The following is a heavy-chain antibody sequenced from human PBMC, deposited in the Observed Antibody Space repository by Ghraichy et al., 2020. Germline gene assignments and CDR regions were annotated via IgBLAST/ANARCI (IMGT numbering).Heavy chain of an antibody. CDR2: INPNSGGT. CDR3: ARSQPGTTTPYYYYYMDV. D-gene: IGHD1-1*01. J-gene: IGHJ6*03. Sequence: ASVKVSCKASGYTFTGYYMHWVRQAPGQGLEWMGRINPNSGGTNYAQKFQGRVTMTRDTSISTAYMELSRLRSDDTAVYYCARSQPGTTTPYYYYYMDVWGKGTTVTVSS. V-gene: IGHV1-2*06. CDR1: GYTFTGYY.